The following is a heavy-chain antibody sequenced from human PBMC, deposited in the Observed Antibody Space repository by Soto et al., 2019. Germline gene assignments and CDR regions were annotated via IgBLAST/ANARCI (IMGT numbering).Heavy chain of an antibody. CDR3: ATDPASIGGATFDSFDY. CDR1: GYTLTELS. J-gene: IGHJ4*02. D-gene: IGHD1-26*01. V-gene: IGHV1-24*01. Sequence: ASVKVSCKVSGYTLTELSMHWVRQAPGKGLEWMGGFDPEDGETIYAQKFQGRVTMTEDTSTDTAYMELSSLRSEDTAVYYCATDPASIGGATFDSFDYWGQGTLVPVSS. CDR2: FDPEDGET.